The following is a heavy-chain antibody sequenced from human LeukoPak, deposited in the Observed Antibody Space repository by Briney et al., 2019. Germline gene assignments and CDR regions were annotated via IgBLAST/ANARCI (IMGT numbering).Heavy chain of an antibody. D-gene: IGHD6-13*01. V-gene: IGHV1-18*01. J-gene: IGHJ4*02. CDR2: ISAYNGNT. Sequence: ASVKVSCKASGYTFTSYGNSWVRQAPGQGLEWMGWISAYNGNTNYAQKLQGRVTMTTDTSTSTAYMELRSLRSDDTAVYYCAVWGIAAAGTKFDYWGQGTLVTVSS. CDR3: AVWGIAAAGTKFDY. CDR1: GYTFTSYG.